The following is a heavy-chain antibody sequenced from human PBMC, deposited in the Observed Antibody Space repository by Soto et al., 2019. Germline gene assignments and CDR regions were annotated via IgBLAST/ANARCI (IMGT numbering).Heavy chain of an antibody. D-gene: IGHD3-10*01. Sequence: SGPTLVNPTQTLTLTCTFSGFSLSTSGVGVGWISQPPGKALECLALIYWDDDKRYSPSLKSRLTITKDISKNQVVLTMTNMDPVDTATYYCAHIPNYYQYNWFDPWGQGTLVTVSS. CDR2: IYWDDDK. V-gene: IGHV2-5*02. CDR1: GFSLSTSGVG. CDR3: AHIPNYYQYNWFDP. J-gene: IGHJ5*02.